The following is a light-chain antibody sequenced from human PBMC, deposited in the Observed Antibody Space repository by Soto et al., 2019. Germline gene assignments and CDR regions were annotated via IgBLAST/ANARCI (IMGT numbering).Light chain of an antibody. CDR1: QSVSNNY. J-gene: IGKJ2*01. CDR2: GST. CDR3: QQYGSSPPYT. Sequence: EVVLTQSPGTLSLSPGARATLSCRASQSVSNNYLAWYQQKRGQSPKLLIFGSTDSATGIPARFSGRGSGTDFTLTSSRLEPEDFAVYYCQQYGSSPPYTFGQGTKLEIK. V-gene: IGKV3-20*01.